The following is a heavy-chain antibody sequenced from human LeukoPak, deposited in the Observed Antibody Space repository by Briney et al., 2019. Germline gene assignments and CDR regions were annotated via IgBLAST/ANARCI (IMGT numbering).Heavy chain of an antibody. D-gene: IGHD5-12*01. Sequence: SVKVSCKASGGTFSSYAISWVRQAPGQGLEWMGGIIPIFGTANYAQKFQGRVTITADESTSTAYMELSSLRSEDTAVYYCARCSGYGYAKYNWFDPWGQGTLVTVSS. V-gene: IGHV1-69*13. CDR1: GGTFSSYA. CDR2: IIPIFGTA. J-gene: IGHJ5*02. CDR3: ARCSGYGYAKYNWFDP.